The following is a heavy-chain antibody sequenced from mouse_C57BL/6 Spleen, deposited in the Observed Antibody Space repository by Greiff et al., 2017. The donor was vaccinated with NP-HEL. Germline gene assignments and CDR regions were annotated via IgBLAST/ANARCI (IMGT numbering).Heavy chain of an antibody. J-gene: IGHJ4*01. CDR1: GYTFTDYN. Sequence: DVQLQESGPELVKPGASVKIPCKASGYTFTDYNMDWVKQSHGKSLEWIGDINPNNGGTIYNQKFKGKATLTVDKSSSTAYMELRSLTSEDTAVYYCARSFYYYGSRGDAMDYWGQGTSVTVSS. CDR2: INPNNGGT. CDR3: ARSFYYYGSRGDAMDY. V-gene: IGHV1-18*01. D-gene: IGHD1-1*01.